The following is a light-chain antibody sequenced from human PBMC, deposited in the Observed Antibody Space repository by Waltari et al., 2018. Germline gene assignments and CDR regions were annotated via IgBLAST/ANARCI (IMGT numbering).Light chain of an antibody. CDR3: EQYYSAPYA. Sequence: DIVMTQSPDSLAVSLGERATINCKSSQSILYSSNNKNYLAGYQQKPGQPPKLLIYWASTRESGVPDRFSGSGSGTDFTLTIRSLQAEDVAVYYCEQYYSAPYAFGQGTKLEIK. CDR1: QSILYSSNNKNY. CDR2: WAS. V-gene: IGKV4-1*01. J-gene: IGKJ2*01.